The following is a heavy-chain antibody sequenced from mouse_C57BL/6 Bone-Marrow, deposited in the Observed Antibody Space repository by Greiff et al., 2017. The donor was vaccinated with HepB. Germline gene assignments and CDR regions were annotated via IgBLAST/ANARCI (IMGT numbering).Heavy chain of an antibody. V-gene: IGHV1-55*01. Sequence: VKVVESGAELVKPGASVKMSCKASGYTFTSYWITWVKQRPGQGLEWIGDIYPGSGSTNYNEKFKSKATLTVDTSSSTAYMQLSSLTSEDSAVYYCARDYYGIAYWGQGTLVTVSA. D-gene: IGHD1-1*01. CDR1: GYTFTSYW. J-gene: IGHJ3*01. CDR3: ARDYYGIAY. CDR2: IYPGSGST.